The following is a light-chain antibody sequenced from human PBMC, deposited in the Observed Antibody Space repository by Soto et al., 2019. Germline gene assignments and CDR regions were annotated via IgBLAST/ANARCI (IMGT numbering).Light chain of an antibody. CDR1: SSNIGAGYD. V-gene: IGLV1-40*01. Sequence: QSVLTQPPSVSGAPGQRVTISCTGSSSNIGAGYDVHWYQQLPGTAPKLPIYGNSTRPSGVTDRFSGSKSGTSASLAITGLQAEDAADYYCRSYDCGLSGSVVGGGTKLTVL. J-gene: IGLJ2*01. CDR2: GNS. CDR3: RSYDCGLSGSV.